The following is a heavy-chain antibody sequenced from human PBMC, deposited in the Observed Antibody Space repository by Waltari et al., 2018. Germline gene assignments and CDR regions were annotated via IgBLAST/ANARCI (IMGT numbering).Heavy chain of an antibody. D-gene: IGHD3-10*01. Sequence: EVQLLESGGGLVQPGGSLRLSCAASGFTFSSYAMSWVRQAPGKGLEWVSAIGGSGGSTYYADSVKGRFTISRDNSKNTLYLQMNSLRAEDTAVYYCAKPGIRGVIIHWFDPWGQGTLVTVSS. CDR3: AKPGIRGVIIHWFDP. CDR1: GFTFSSYA. J-gene: IGHJ5*02. CDR2: IGGSGGST. V-gene: IGHV3-23*01.